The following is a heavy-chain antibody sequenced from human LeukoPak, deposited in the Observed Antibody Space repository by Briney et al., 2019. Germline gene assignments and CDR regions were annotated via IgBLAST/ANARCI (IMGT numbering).Heavy chain of an antibody. CDR1: GGSISSSNW. CDR2: IYHSGST. V-gene: IGHV4-4*02. J-gene: IGHJ4*02. CDR3: ASGGTMVRGVIRPYYFDY. D-gene: IGHD3-10*01. Sequence: SETLSLTCAVSGGSISSSNWWSWVRQPPGEGLEWIGEIYHSGSTNYNPSLKSRVTISVDKSKNQFSLKLSSVTAADTAVYYCASGGTMVRGVIRPYYFDYWGQGTLVNVSS.